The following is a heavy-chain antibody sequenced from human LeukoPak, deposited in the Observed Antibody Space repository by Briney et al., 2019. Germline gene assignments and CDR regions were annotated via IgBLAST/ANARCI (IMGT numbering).Heavy chain of an antibody. CDR3: ATDLGGTTSGPHYYYGMDV. V-gene: IGHV1-24*01. Sequence: ASVKVSCKVSGYTLTELSMHWVRQAPGKGLEWMGGFDPEDGETIYAQKFQGRVTMTEDTSTDTAYMELSSLRSEDTAVYYCATDLGGTTSGPHYYYGMDVWGQGTTVTVSS. J-gene: IGHJ6*02. CDR2: FDPEDGET. D-gene: IGHD1-1*01. CDR1: GYTLTELS.